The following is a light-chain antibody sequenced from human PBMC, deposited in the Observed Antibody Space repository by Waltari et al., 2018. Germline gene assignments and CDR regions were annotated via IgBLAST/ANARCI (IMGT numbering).Light chain of an antibody. CDR2: GSS. J-gene: IGKJ3*01. Sequence: DIQMSQSPSSLSASIGDRVTITCRASNEIRMYLACYQVKPGNIPNVLRYGSSRLHAGLPSRVSGSGYGTEFTLTISSLQPEDIATYYCQKYDRAPFTFGPGTRVDLK. CDR3: QKYDRAPFT. V-gene: IGKV1-27*01. CDR1: NEIRMY.